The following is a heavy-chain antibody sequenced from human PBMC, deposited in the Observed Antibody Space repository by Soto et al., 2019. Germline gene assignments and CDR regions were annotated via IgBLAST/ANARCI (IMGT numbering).Heavy chain of an antibody. CDR1: SGSISSYY. D-gene: IGHD2-2*01. Sequence: SETLSLTCTVSSGSISSYYWSWIRQPPGKGLEWIGYIHYTGNTNSNPSLKGRVTLSIDPSWNQFSLKLSSVSAADTALYYCARGSLVVVPAPGFDPWGRGTLVTASS. CDR3: ARGSLVVVPAPGFDP. V-gene: IGHV4-59*12. J-gene: IGHJ5*02. CDR2: IHYTGNT.